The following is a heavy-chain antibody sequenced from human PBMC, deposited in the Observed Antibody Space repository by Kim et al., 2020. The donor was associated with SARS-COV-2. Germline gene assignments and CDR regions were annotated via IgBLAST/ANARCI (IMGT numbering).Heavy chain of an antibody. J-gene: IGHJ6*02. CDR3: ARESMVPWFYYGMDV. V-gene: IGHV1-3*01. CDR1: GYTFTSYA. CDR2: TNAGNGNT. D-gene: IGHD3-10*01. Sequence: ASVKVSCKASGYTFTSYAMHWVRQAPGQRLEWMGWTNAGNGNTKYSQKFQGRVTITRDTSASTAYMELSSLRSEDTAVYYCARESMVPWFYYGMDVWGQGTTVTVSS.